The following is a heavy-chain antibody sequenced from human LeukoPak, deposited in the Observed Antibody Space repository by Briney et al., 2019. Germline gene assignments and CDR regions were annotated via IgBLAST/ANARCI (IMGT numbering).Heavy chain of an antibody. Sequence: SETLSLTCAVYGGSFSGYYWSWIRQPPGKGLEWIGEINHSGSTNYNPSLKSRVTLSVDTSKNQFSLKLSSVTAADTAVYYCARALYSGYPRYYYYGMDVWGQGTTVTVSS. V-gene: IGHV4-34*01. D-gene: IGHD5-12*01. J-gene: IGHJ6*02. CDR3: ARALYSGYPRYYYYGMDV. CDR2: INHSGST. CDR1: GGSFSGYY.